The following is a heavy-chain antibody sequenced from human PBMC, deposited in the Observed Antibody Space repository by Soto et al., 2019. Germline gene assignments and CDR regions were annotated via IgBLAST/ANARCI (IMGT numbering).Heavy chain of an antibody. CDR3: AGRRQVINDYYGLAD. V-gene: IGHV3-13*01. J-gene: IGHJ6*02. CDR2: IGTAGDT. D-gene: IGHD2-21*01. Sequence: EVQLVESGGGLVLPGGSLRLSCAASGFTFSNYEMHWVRQVTGKGLEWVSGIGTAGDTKYVGSVKGRFTISRDNAKNSLYLQMNSLRAEDTAVYYCAGRRQVINDYYGLADWGQGTTVIVSS. CDR1: GFTFSNYE.